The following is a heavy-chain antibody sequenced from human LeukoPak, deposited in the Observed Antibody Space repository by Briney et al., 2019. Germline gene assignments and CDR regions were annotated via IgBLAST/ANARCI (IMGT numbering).Heavy chain of an antibody. J-gene: IGHJ5*02. Sequence: PSETLSLTCTVSGYSISSGYCWGWIRQPPGKGLEWIGSIYHSGSTYYNPSLKSRVTISVDTSKNQFSLKLSSVTAADTAVYYCARLGYCSSTSCYRSWFDPWGQGTLVTVSS. D-gene: IGHD2-2*01. CDR3: ARLGYCSSTSCYRSWFDP. CDR1: GYSISSGYC. V-gene: IGHV4-38-2*02. CDR2: IYHSGST.